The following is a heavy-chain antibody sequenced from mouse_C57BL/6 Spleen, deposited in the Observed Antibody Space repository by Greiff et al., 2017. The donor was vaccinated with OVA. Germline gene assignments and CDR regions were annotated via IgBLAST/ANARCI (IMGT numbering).Heavy chain of an antibody. Sequence: QVHVKQSGPELVKPGASVKISCKASGYAFSSSWMHWVKQRPGKGLEWIGRIYPGDGDTNYNGKIKGKATLSADKSSSTAYMQLISLTSEDAAVYFCATHYYGSSYGYFDVWGTGTTVTVSS. CDR3: ATHYYGSSYGYFDV. CDR1: GYAFSSSW. D-gene: IGHD1-1*01. V-gene: IGHV1-82*01. J-gene: IGHJ1*03. CDR2: IYPGDGDT.